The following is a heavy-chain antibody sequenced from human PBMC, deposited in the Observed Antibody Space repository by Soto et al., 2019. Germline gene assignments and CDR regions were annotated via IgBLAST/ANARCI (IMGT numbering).Heavy chain of an antibody. CDR2: IKSKTDGGTT. V-gene: IGHV3-15*01. CDR3: TNLVVVAATNPPGAFDI. Sequence: GGSLRLSCAASGFTFSNAWMSWVRQAPGKGLEWVGRIKSKTDGGTTDNAAPVKGRFTISRDDSKNTLYLQMNSLKTEDPAVYYCTNLVVVAATNPPGAFDIWGQGTMVTVSS. CDR1: GFTFSNAW. J-gene: IGHJ3*02. D-gene: IGHD2-15*01.